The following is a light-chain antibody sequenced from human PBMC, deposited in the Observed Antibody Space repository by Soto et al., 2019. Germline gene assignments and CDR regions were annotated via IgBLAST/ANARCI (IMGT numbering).Light chain of an antibody. J-gene: IGLJ2*01. CDR1: SSDVGGYNS. CDR3: SSYAGSNNFVL. CDR2: DVT. V-gene: IGLV2-8*01. Sequence: QSVLTQPPSASGSPGQSVTISCTGTSSDVGGYNSVSWYQQHPGKAPKLMIYDVTKRPTGVPDRFSGSKSGNTASLTVSGLQAEDEADYYCSSYAGSNNFVLFGGGTKVTVL.